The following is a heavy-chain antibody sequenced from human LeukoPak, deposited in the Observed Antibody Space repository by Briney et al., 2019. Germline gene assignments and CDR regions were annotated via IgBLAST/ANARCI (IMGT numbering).Heavy chain of an antibody. CDR3: AKHVLGYYYYGMDV. V-gene: IGHV3-23*01. CDR2: ISGSGGST. D-gene: IGHD2-15*01. Sequence: PGGSLRLSCAASGFTLSSYAMSWVRQAPGKGLEWVSAISGSGGSTYYADSVKGRFTISRDNSKNTLYLQMNSLRAEDTAVYYCAKHVLGYYYYGMDVWGQGTTVTVSS. CDR1: GFTLSSYA. J-gene: IGHJ6*02.